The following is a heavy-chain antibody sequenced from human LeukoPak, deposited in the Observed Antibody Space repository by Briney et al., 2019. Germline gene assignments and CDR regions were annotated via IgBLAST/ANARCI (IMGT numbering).Heavy chain of an antibody. J-gene: IGHJ4*02. Sequence: SETPSLTCAVYGGSFSGHYWTWIRQSPGKGLEWIGEITHSGGTNYNPSLKSRVSISVDTSKNQFSLSLSSVTAADTAVYYCARELESGWGQEPWSPSPQ. D-gene: IGHD1-1*01. CDR1: GGSFSGHY. CDR3: ARELESG. CDR2: ITHSGGT. V-gene: IGHV4-34*01.